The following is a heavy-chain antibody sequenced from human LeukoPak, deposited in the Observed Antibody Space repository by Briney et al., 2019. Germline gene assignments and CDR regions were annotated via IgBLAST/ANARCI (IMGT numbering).Heavy chain of an antibody. CDR3: AGAGEGFDT. J-gene: IGHJ3*02. Sequence: GRFLRLSCAASGFTFSNYGMHWVRQAPGKGLEWVAVIWYDGSNKYYGDSVKGRFTISRDNSKNTLYLQMSSLRAEDTAIYYCAGAGEGFDTWGQGTKVTVSS. CDR2: IWYDGSNK. V-gene: IGHV3-33*01. CDR1: GFTFSNYG. D-gene: IGHD3-10*01.